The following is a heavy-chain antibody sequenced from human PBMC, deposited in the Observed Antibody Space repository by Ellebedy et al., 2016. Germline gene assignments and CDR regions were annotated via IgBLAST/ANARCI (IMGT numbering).Heavy chain of an antibody. V-gene: IGHV3-53*01. CDR1: GFSVSTNY. Sequence: GGSLRLSCVVSGFSVSTNYMSWVRQAPGKGLEWVAIIYRTGTTFYPDSAKGRFTISRDNSKNTLYLQMNSLRVEDTAVYYCAGDSRGITAAGTSLHYWGQGTLVTVSS. D-gene: IGHD6-13*01. CDR2: IYRTGTT. CDR3: AGDSRGITAAGTSLHY. J-gene: IGHJ4*02.